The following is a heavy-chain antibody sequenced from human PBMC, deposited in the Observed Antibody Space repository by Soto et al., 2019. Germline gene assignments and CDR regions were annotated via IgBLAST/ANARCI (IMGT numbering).Heavy chain of an antibody. Sequence: QVQLVESGGGVVQPGRSLRLSCAASGFTFIRYGMHWVRQAPGKGLEWVAVIWYDGSNQYYADSVKSRFTISRDNSKNTLYLQINSLRAEDTAVYYCARDVTWLYYYYMDVWGKGTTVTVSS. D-gene: IGHD4-4*01. V-gene: IGHV3-33*01. J-gene: IGHJ6*03. CDR2: IWYDGSNQ. CDR1: GFTFIRYG. CDR3: ARDVTWLYYYYMDV.